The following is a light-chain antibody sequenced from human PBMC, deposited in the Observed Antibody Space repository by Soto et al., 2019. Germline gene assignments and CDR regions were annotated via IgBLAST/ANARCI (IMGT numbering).Light chain of an antibody. V-gene: IGKV1-5*01. CDR1: QSISSW. Sequence: IHMKKCPSTRSAWIRDVAPITFLASQSISSWLAWYQQKPGKAPKLLIYDASSLESGVPSRFSGSGSGTDFTLTISSLKPENFATYYCQKYNSYSFGQGTKVDI. CDR2: DAS. J-gene: IGKJ1*01. CDR3: QKYNSYS.